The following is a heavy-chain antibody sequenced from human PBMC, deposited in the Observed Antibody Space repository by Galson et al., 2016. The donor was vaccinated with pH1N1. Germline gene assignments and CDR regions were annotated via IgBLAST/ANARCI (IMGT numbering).Heavy chain of an antibody. J-gene: IGHJ4*02. CDR1: GGSF. CDR2: IITMFGTS. V-gene: IGHV1-69*05. CDR3: AKSSHPWAQFDS. Sequence: VKVSCKAFGGSFISWVRQAPGQGLEWMGGIITMFGTSNYAQKFQGSVTITTDESRSTAYMEFRSVRFEDTAVYFCAKSSHPWAQFDSWCQGTLVTVSS.